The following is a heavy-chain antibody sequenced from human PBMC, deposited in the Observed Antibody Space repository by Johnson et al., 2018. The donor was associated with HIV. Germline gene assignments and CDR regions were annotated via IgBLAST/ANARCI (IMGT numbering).Heavy chain of an antibody. CDR2: IGSAGDT. V-gene: IGHV3-13*01. J-gene: IGHJ3*02. CDR1: GFTFSSYD. Sequence: VQLVESGGGLVQPGGSLRLSCAASGFTFSSYDMHWVRQATGKGLEWVSGIGSAGDTYYPGSVKGRFTISRENAKNSWYLKMHSLRAGDTAVYYCARVGAFGDCISLGAFDIWGQGTMVTVSS. D-gene: IGHD3-10*01. CDR3: ARVGAFGDCISLGAFDI.